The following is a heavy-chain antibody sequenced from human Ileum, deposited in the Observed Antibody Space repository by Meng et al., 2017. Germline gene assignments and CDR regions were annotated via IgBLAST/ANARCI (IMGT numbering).Heavy chain of an antibody. CDR2: INTNTGNP. J-gene: IGHJ3*02. V-gene: IGHV7-4-1*02. CDR1: GYTFTSYA. CDR3: ARDHPFGVVITDPDAFDI. D-gene: IGHD3-3*01. Sequence: ASVKVSCKASGYTFTSYAMNWVRQAPGQGLEWMGWINTNTGNPTYAQGFTGRFVFSLDTSVSTAYLQISSLKAEDTAVYYCARDHPFGVVITDPDAFDIWGQGKMVTVSS.